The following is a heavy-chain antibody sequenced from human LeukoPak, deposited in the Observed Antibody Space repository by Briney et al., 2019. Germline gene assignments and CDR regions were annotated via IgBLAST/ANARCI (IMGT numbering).Heavy chain of an antibody. D-gene: IGHD4/OR15-4a*01. CDR1: GGTFSSYA. Sequence: SVKDSCKASGGTFSSYAISWVRQAPGQGLEWMGGIIPIFGTANYAQKFQGRVTITADESTSTAYMELSSLRSEDTAVYYCARAPGANVAEYFQHWGQGTLVTVSS. J-gene: IGHJ1*01. CDR2: IIPIFGTA. V-gene: IGHV1-69*13. CDR3: ARAPGANVAEYFQH.